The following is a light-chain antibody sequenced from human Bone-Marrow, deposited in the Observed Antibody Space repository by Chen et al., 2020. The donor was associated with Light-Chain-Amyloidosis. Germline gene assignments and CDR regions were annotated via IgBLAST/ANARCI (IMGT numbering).Light chain of an antibody. CDR2: GNT. CDR3: QSYDSSLSGSVV. V-gene: IGLV1-40*01. J-gene: IGLJ2*01. CDR1: SSNIGAGYD. Sequence: QSVLTQPPSVSGAPGQRVTISCTGSSSNIGAGYDVHWYQQLPGTAPKLLIFGNTNRPSGVPDRFSASKSGTSASLAITGLQAEDEADDYCQSYDSSLSGSVVFGGGTKLTVL.